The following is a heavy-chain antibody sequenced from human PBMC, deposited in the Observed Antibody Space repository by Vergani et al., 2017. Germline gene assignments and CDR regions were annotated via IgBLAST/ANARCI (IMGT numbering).Heavy chain of an antibody. CDR2: ISGNNDDV. D-gene: IGHD1-7*01. J-gene: IGHJ4*02. CDR1: GFTFRNYA. V-gene: IGHV3-48*04. Sequence: EVQLLESGGGLAQPGGSLRLSCAASGFTFRNYAMTWVRQAPGKGLEWVSSISGNNDDVYYADSVKGRFAISRDNAKNSLYLQMNNLRVEDTAVYYCARDLLPGTLLLLAYWGQGTLIAVSS. CDR3: ARDLLPGTLLLLAY.